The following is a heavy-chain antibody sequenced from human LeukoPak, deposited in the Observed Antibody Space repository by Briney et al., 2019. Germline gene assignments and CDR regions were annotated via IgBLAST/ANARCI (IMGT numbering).Heavy chain of an antibody. V-gene: IGHV3-21*05. CDR3: ARAANYDPYYYYMDV. CDR2: ISSSSSYI. J-gene: IGHJ6*03. D-gene: IGHD4/OR15-4a*01. CDR1: GFTFSSYG. Sequence: GGSLRLSCAASGFTFSSYGMTWVRQAPGKGLEWVSYISSSSSYIYYADSVKGRFTISRDNAKNPLYLQMNSLRAEDTAVYYCARAANYDPYYYYMDVWGKGTTVTVSS.